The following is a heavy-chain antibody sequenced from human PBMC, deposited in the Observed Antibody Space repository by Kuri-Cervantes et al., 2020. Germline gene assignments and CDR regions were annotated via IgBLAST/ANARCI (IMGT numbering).Heavy chain of an antibody. D-gene: IGHD3-3*01. CDR2: ISYDGSNK. Sequence: GGSLRLSCAASGFTFSSYAMHWVRQAPGKGLEWVAVISYDGSNKYYADSVKGRFTISRDNSKNTLYLQMNSLRAGDTAVYYCARSTIFGYYYYYTDVWGKGTTVTVSS. CDR1: GFTFSSYA. J-gene: IGHJ6*03. V-gene: IGHV3-30*07. CDR3: ARSTIFGYYYYYTDV.